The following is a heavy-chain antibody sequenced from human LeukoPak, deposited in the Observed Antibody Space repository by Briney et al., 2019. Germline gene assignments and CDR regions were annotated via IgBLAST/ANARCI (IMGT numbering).Heavy chain of an antibody. CDR3: ARGERYRYYDSSGSDY. CDR1: GYTFTSYG. Sequence: ASVKVSCKASGYTFTSYGISWVRQAPGQGLEWMGWISAYNGSTNYAQKLQGRVTMTTDTSTSTAYMELRSLRSDDTAVYYCARGERYRYYDSSGSDYWGQGTLVTVSS. CDR2: ISAYNGST. V-gene: IGHV1-18*01. J-gene: IGHJ4*02. D-gene: IGHD3-22*01.